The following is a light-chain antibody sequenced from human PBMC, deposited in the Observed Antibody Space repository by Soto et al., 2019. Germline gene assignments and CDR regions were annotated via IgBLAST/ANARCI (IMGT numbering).Light chain of an antibody. V-gene: IGKV3-15*01. CDR2: GAS. Sequence: EIVMTQSPATLSVSPGERAALSCRASQSISSNLAWYQQKFGQAPRLLIYGASTRATGIPARFSGSGSGTEFTLTISSLQSEDFAVYHCQQYNNWPRTLGQGTKLEIK. CDR1: QSISSN. J-gene: IGKJ2*01. CDR3: QQYNNWPRT.